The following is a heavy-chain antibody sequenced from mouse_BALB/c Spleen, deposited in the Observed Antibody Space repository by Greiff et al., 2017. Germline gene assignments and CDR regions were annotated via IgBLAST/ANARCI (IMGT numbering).Heavy chain of an antibody. CDR1: GYTFTSYY. Sequence: VQLQQSGAELVKPGASVKLSCKASGYTFTSYYMYWVKQRPGQGLEWIGGINPSNGGTNFNEKFKSKATLTVDKSSSTAYMQLSSLTSEDSAVYYCTRGRYDGNPYYFDYWGQGTTLTVSS. V-gene: IGHV1S81*02. CDR3: TRGRYDGNPYYFDY. CDR2: INPSNGGT. J-gene: IGHJ2*01. D-gene: IGHD2-3*01.